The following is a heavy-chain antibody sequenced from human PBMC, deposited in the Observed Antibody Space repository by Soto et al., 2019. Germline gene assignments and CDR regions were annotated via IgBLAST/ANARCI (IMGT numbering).Heavy chain of an antibody. Sequence: GGSLRLSCAASGFTFSSYGMHWVRQAPGKGLEWVAVIWYDGSNKYYADSVKGRFTIPRDNAKNSLYLQMNSLRDEDTAVYYCVRDGTKVYYGSETKHDYWGQGTLVTVSS. V-gene: IGHV3-33*01. CDR2: IWYDGSNK. CDR1: GFTFSSYG. D-gene: IGHD3-10*01. CDR3: VRDGTKVYYGSETKHDY. J-gene: IGHJ4*02.